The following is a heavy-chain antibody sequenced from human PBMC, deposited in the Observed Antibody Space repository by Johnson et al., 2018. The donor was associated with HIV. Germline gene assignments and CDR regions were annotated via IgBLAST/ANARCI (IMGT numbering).Heavy chain of an antibody. Sequence: VQLVESGGDWVQPGGSLRLSCAASGFTFSIYDMHWVRQPTGKGLEWVSAIGTAGDTYYAASVRGRFTISRDNAKNSLSLQMNSLRAEDTAVYYCVRDAFDFRDATGRFGGAGFDIWGQGTVVTVSS. CDR1: GFTFSIYD. CDR2: IGTAGDT. V-gene: IGHV3-13*01. D-gene: IGHD3-16*01. J-gene: IGHJ3*02. CDR3: VRDAFDFRDATGRFGGAGFDI.